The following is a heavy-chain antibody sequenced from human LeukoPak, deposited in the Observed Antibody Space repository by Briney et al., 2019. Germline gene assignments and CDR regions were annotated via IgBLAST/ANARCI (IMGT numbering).Heavy chain of an antibody. CDR2: ISGSGGST. CDR3: AKESRPQYYYGSSGYTLDY. D-gene: IGHD3-22*01. Sequence: GGSLRLSCAASGFTFSSYAMSWVRQAPGKGLEWVSAISGSGGSTYYADSVKGRFTISRDNSKNTLYLQMNSLRAEDTAVYYCAKESRPQYYYGSSGYTLDYWGQGTLVTVSS. V-gene: IGHV3-23*01. CDR1: GFTFSSYA. J-gene: IGHJ4*02.